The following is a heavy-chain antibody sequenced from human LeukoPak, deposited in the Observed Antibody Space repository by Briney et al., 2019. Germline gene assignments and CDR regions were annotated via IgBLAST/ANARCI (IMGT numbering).Heavy chain of an antibody. D-gene: IGHD4-17*01. J-gene: IGHJ5*02. Sequence: SVKVSCKASGGTFSSYAISWVRQAPGQGLEWMGGIIPIFGTANYAQKFQGRVTINADESTSTAYMELSSLRSEDTAVYYCARDANGDYGYIWFDPWGQGTLVTVSS. V-gene: IGHV1-69*13. CDR3: ARDANGDYGYIWFDP. CDR2: IIPIFGTA. CDR1: GGTFSSYA.